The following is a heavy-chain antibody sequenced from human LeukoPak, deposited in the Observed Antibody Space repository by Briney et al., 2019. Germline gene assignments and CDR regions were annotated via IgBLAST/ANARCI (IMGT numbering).Heavy chain of an antibody. CDR2: IYPGDSET. CDR1: GYSFSTYW. CDR3: ASATLHHSAGDPYY. J-gene: IGHJ4*02. Sequence: GESLKISCKGSGYSFSTYWIGWVRQMPGKGLEWMGIIYPGDSETRYNPSFQGQVIISADKSISTAYLQWSTLKASDTAMYYCASATLHHSAGDPYYWGQGTLVTVSS. D-gene: IGHD2-21*01. V-gene: IGHV5-51*01.